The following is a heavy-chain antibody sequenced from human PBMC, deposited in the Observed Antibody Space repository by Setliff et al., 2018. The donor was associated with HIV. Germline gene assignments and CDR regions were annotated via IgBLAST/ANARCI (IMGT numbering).Heavy chain of an antibody. CDR2: IHTEQGFP. Sequence: ASVKVSCKASGYSFINYAINWLRQAPGRGLAWMGWIHTEQGFPMYAQGFTGRFVFSLDPSVNTAYLQINSLTPDDGGVYYCAVDRHAFDIWGQGTVVTVSS. V-gene: IGHV7-4-1*02. CDR3: AVDRHAFDI. CDR1: GYSFINYA. D-gene: IGHD5-12*01. J-gene: IGHJ3*02.